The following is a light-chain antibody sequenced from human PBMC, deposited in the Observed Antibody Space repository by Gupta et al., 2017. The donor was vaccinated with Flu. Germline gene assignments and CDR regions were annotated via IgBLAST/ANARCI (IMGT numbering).Light chain of an antibody. Sequence: PSSLSASLGDKVTITCRASQSVSRNLSWYQQRPGRAPNLIIFAASRLHSGVPSRFSGSGSGTDFTLTISSLQPEDFATYCCLQRDSPPNTFGQGTKLEIK. CDR3: LQRDSPPNT. J-gene: IGKJ2*01. CDR1: QSVSRN. V-gene: IGKV1-39*01. CDR2: AAS.